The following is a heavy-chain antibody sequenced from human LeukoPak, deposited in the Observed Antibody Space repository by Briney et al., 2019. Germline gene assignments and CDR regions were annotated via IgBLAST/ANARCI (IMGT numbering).Heavy chain of an antibody. Sequence: SETLSLTCTVSGGSISSISYYWGWIRQPPGKGLEWIGSIYYSGSTYYNPSLKSRVTISVDTSKNQFSLKLSSVTAADTAVYYCAAQRGRFQFDPWGQGTLVTVSS. CDR2: IYYSGST. D-gene: IGHD3-3*01. V-gene: IGHV4-39*07. CDR1: GGSISSISYY. CDR3: AAQRGRFQFDP. J-gene: IGHJ5*02.